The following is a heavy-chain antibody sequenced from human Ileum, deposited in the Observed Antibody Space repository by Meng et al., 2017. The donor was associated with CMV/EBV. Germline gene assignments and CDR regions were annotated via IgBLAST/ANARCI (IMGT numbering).Heavy chain of an antibody. V-gene: IGHV1-2*02. CDR2: INPNIGDT. J-gene: IGHJ5*02. D-gene: IGHD3-10*01. Sequence: ASVKVSCKTSGYTFSGYYIHWVRQAPGQGLEWMGWINPNIGDTNYAQKFQGRVTMARDTSTNTAYMELTMLTHDDTAVYFCAREGQDVGKGFGTWGQGTLVTVSS. CDR1: GYTFSGYY. CDR3: AREGQDVGKGFGT.